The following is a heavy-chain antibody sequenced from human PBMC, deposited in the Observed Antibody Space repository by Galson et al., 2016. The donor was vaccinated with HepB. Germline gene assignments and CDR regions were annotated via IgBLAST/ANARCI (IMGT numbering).Heavy chain of an antibody. D-gene: IGHD6-13*01. J-gene: IGHJ5*02. CDR1: GYIFTKYY. CDR3: SRDQVSHNSSWSWFDP. Sequence: SVKVSCKASGYIFTKYYIHWVRQAPGQGLEWMGWLNPHSGGTKYAQKFQGRVSMTRDTSVSTAYVELSRLSSDDTAVYYCSRDQVSHNSSWSWFDPWGQGTLVTVSS. CDR2: LNPHSGGT. V-gene: IGHV1-2*02.